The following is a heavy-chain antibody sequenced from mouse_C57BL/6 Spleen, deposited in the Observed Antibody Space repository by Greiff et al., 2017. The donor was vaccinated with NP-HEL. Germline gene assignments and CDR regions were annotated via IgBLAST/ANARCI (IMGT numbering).Heavy chain of an antibody. CDR2: ISSGGDYI. Sequence: EVQVVESGEGLVKPGGSLKLSCAASGFTFSSYAMSWVRQTPGKRLEWVAYISSGGDYIYYADTVKGRFTISRDNARNTLYLQMSSLKSEDTAMYYCTREGGLRGWFAYWGQGTLVTVSA. J-gene: IGHJ3*01. CDR1: GFTFSSYA. CDR3: TREGGLRGWFAY. D-gene: IGHD2-4*01. V-gene: IGHV5-9-1*02.